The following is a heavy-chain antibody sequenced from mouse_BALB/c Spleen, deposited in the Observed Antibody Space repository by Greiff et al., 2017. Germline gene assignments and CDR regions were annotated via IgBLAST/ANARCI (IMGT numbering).Heavy chain of an antibody. CDR1: GYSFTSGYF. D-gene: IGHD2-4*01. CDR2: ISYDGSN. Sequence: EVKLVESGPGLVKPSQSLSLTCSVTGYSFTSGYFWYWIRQLPGNKLEWMGYISYDGSNNNHPSLKNRISITRDTSKNQFFLKLNSVTNEDTATYYCARGGYDYDWFAYWGQGTLVTVSA. J-gene: IGHJ3*01. CDR3: ARGGYDYDWFAY. V-gene: IGHV3-6*02.